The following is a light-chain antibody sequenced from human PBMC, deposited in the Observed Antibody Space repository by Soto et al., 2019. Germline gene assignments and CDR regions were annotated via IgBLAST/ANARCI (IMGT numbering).Light chain of an antibody. CDR1: QGVSRN. CDR3: QQYHTWPIT. Sequence: DIVMTQSPATLSVAPGERVTFSCRASQGVSRNLAWYQHKPGQAPRLLISGASTGATGIPARFSGSGSGTEFTLTISSLQSEDCAIYYCQQYHTWPITFGGGTKVEIK. V-gene: IGKV3-15*01. CDR2: GAS. J-gene: IGKJ4*01.